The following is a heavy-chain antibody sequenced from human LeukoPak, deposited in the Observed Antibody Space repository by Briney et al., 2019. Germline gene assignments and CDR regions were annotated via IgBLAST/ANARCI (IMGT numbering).Heavy chain of an antibody. CDR3: ARHFKSRGVVTDY. CDR1: GGSISSSSYS. D-gene: IGHD3-3*01. J-gene: IGHJ4*02. Sequence: SETLSLICTVSGGSISSSSYSWGWVRQPPGKGLEWIGSIYYSGSTYYNPSLKSRVTISVDTSKNQFSLKLSSVTAADTAVYYCARHFKSRGVVTDYWGQGTLVTVSS. CDR2: IYYSGST. V-gene: IGHV4-39*01.